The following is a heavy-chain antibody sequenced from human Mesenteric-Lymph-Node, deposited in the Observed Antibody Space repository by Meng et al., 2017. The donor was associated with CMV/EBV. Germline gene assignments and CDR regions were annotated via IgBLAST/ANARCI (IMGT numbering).Heavy chain of an antibody. CDR1: GFTFSDYG. J-gene: IGHJ4*02. Sequence: GESLKISCVASGFTFSDYGMHWVRQSPGKGLEWVAYDGSNKYYADSVKGRFTISRDNSKNTLYLQMDSLRAEDTAVYYCAKDQAGGYIYGYEGFDFWGQGTLVPSPQ. CDR3: AKDQAGGYIYGYEGFDF. D-gene: IGHD5-18*01. V-gene: IGHV3-30*02. CDR2: DGSNK.